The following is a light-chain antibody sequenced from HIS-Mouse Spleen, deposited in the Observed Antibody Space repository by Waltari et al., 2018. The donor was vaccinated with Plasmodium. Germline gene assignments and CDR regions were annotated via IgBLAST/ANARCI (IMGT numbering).Light chain of an antibody. CDR2: AAS. V-gene: IGKV1-39*01. CDR3: QKSYSTWT. J-gene: IGKJ1*01. Sequence: ILVAPSLFFFSAWVSDGRSITCRASQSISRYLNWYQQKPGKAPKLLINAASSLQSGVPSSFSSSGSETDFTLTISSLQPEDFPTYYSQKSYSTWTFGQGTKVEIK. CDR1: QSISRY.